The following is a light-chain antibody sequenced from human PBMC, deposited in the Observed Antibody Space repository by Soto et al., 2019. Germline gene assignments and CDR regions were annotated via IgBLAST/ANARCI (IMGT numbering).Light chain of an antibody. CDR3: QQYGSSPT. J-gene: IGKJ1*01. V-gene: IGKV3-20*01. Sequence: EIVLTQSPATLSLSPGERATLSCRASQTVRNNLAWYQQRPGQAPRLLIYDASSRATGIPARFSGSGSGTDFTLTISGLEPEDFAVYYCQQYGSSPTFGQGTKVDIK. CDR2: DAS. CDR1: QTVRNN.